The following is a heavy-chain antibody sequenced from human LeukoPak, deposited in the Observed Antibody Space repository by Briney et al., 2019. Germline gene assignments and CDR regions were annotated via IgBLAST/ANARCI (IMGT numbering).Heavy chain of an antibody. V-gene: IGHV3-21*01. J-gene: IGHJ4*02. CDR1: GFTFSSYS. CDR3: ARGTLDSSSLNYFDY. CDR2: ISSSSSYI. Sequence: GGSLRLSCAASGFTFSSYSMNWVRQAPGKGLEWVSSISSSSSYIYYADSVKGRFTISRDNAKNSLYLQMNSLRAEDTAVYYCARGTLDSSSLNYFDYWGQGTLVTVSS. D-gene: IGHD6-13*01.